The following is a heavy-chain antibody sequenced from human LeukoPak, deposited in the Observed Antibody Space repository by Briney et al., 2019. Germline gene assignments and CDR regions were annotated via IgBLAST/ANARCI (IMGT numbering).Heavy chain of an antibody. Sequence: SETLSLTCAVYGGSFSGHYWSWIRQPPGKGLEWIGEINHSGSTNYNPSLKSRVTISVDTSKNQFSLKLSSVTAADTAVYYCARPLQESSGYYYTPHDAFDIWGQGTMGTVSS. CDR2: INHSGST. D-gene: IGHD3-22*01. CDR3: ARPLQESSGYYYTPHDAFDI. CDR1: GGSFSGHY. V-gene: IGHV4-34*01. J-gene: IGHJ3*02.